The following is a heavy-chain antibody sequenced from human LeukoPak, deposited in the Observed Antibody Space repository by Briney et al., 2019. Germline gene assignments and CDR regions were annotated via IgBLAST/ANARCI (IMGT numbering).Heavy chain of an antibody. V-gene: IGHV4-39*01. CDR3: ARHSRMGTNNPSY. CDR2: MYYSGST. J-gene: IGHJ4*02. CDR1: GGSISNSSYY. Sequence: PSETLSLTCTVSGGSISNSSYYWGWIRQPPGKGLEWIGSMYYSGSTYYNPSLKSRSTISVDTSKNQFSLKLSAVTAADTAVYYCARHSRMGTNNPSYWGQGTLVTVSS. D-gene: IGHD1/OR15-1a*01.